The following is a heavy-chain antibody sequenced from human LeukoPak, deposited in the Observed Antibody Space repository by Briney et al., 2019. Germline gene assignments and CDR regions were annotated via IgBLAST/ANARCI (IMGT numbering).Heavy chain of an antibody. Sequence: GGSLRLSCAASGFTFSSFEMKWVRQAPGKGLEWVSYISSGGSTIYYADSVKGRFTISRDNAKNSLYLQMNSLRAEDTAVYYCARAAAVTGAFRDNWFDPWGQGTLVTVSS. CDR1: GFTFSSFE. J-gene: IGHJ5*02. CDR3: ARAAAVTGAFRDNWFDP. CDR2: ISSGGSTI. D-gene: IGHD6-19*01. V-gene: IGHV3-48*03.